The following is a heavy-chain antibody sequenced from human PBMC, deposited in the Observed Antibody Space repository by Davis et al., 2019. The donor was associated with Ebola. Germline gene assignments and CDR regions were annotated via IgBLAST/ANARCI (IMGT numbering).Heavy chain of an antibody. CDR2: INPSGGST. Sequence: ASVQVSCKASGYTFTSYYMHWVRQAPGQGLEWMGIINPSGGSTSYAQKFQGRVTMTTHTSTTTVFMELRNLRSDETAVYWCARGEGAPDYWGQGTLVTVSS. V-gene: IGHV1-46*01. CDR3: ARGEGAPDY. D-gene: IGHD1-26*01. CDR1: GYTFTSYY. J-gene: IGHJ4*02.